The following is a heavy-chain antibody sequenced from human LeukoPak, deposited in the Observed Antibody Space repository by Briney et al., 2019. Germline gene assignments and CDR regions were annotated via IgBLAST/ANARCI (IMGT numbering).Heavy chain of an antibody. J-gene: IGHJ4*02. CDR1: GGSISSYY. Sequence: SETLSLTCTVSGGSISSYYWSWIRQPAGKGLEWIGRIYTSGSTNYNPSLKSRVTMSVDASKNQFSPKLSSVTAADTAVYYCARHKRSSRTQVLYFDYWGQGTLVTVSS. CDR3: ARHKRSSRTQVLYFDY. V-gene: IGHV4-4*07. CDR2: IYTSGST. D-gene: IGHD6-13*01.